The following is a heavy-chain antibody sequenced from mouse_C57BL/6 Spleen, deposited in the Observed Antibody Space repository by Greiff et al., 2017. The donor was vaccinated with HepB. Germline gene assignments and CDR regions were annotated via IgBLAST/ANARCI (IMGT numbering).Heavy chain of an antibody. CDR2: INPNNGGT. J-gene: IGHJ2*01. Sequence: VQLQQSGPELVKPGASVKISCKASGYTFTDYYMNWVKQSHGKSLEWIGDINPNNGGTSYNQKFKGKATLTVEKSSSTAYMALRSLTTEDSAVYYCARVYDGYYGTFSYWGQGTTLTVSS. CDR3: ARVYDGYYGTFSY. CDR1: GYTFTDYY. D-gene: IGHD2-3*01. V-gene: IGHV1-26*01.